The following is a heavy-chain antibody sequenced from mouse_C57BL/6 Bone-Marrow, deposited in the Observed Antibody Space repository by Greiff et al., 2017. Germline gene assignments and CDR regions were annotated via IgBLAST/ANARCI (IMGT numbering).Heavy chain of an antibody. D-gene: IGHD1-1*01. J-gene: IGHJ2*01. CDR3: ARSYGSSLFDY. CDR2: IRNKANGYTT. CDR1: GFTFTDYY. Sequence: EVQLVESGGGLVQPGGSLSLSCAASGFTFTDYYMSWVRQPPGKALEWLGFIRNKANGYTTEYSASVKGRFTISRDNSQSILYLQMNALRAEDSATYYCARSYGSSLFDYWGQGTTLTVSS. V-gene: IGHV7-3*01.